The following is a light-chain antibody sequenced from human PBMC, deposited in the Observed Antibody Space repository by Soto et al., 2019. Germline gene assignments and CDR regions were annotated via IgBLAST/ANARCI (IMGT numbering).Light chain of an antibody. CDR1: QSVGPN. V-gene: IGKV3-15*01. Sequence: TQSPATLSVSLGEEVSLSCRASQSVGPNLAWYQQRPGQAPRLLIHWGSTRAYGVPARFRGSGRGTDFTLTISNLQSEDLAVYYCQQYENWPPYSFGQGTRLEIK. CDR3: QQYENWPPYS. J-gene: IGKJ2*03. CDR2: WGS.